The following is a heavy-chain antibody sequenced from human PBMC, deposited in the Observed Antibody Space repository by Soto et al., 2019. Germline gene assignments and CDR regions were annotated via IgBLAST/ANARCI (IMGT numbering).Heavy chain of an antibody. Sequence: SETLSLTCSVSGDSISNLDYFWAWIRQPPGQALEYIGYIYKSATTYYNPSFESRVAISVDTSKSQFSLNVTSVTAADTAVYFCARGRYCLTGRCFPNWFDSWGQGALVTVAS. V-gene: IGHV4-30-4*01. D-gene: IGHD7-27*01. CDR2: IYKSATT. J-gene: IGHJ5*01. CDR1: GDSISNLDYF. CDR3: ARGRYCLTGRCFPNWFDS.